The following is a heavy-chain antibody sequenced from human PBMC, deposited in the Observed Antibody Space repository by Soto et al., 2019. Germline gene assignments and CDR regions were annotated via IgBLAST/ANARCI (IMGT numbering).Heavy chain of an antibody. CDR3: ARQKKHGVWLFDF. CDR1: GFIFSSYA. CDR2: ISSDVNYK. V-gene: IGHV3-30-3*01. D-gene: IGHD5-12*01. Sequence: QVQLVESGGGVVQPGRSLRLSCAASGFIFSSYALHWVRQAPGKGLEWVAVISSDVNYKYYADSVKGRFTISRDNSKNTVCLQMNSLRTEDTAVYYCARQKKHGVWLFDFWGQGTLVTVSS. J-gene: IGHJ4*02.